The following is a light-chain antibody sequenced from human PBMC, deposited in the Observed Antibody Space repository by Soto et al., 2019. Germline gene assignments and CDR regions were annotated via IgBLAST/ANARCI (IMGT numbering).Light chain of an antibody. CDR3: KTWGSGIVV. Sequence: LVLTQSPSASASLGASVKLTCTLSSGHSNSAIAWRDQQSEKGPRYLMKLNSEGSHSKGDGLPDSFSGSSSRADRYLPSPSLQDEDEADDSSKTWGSGIVVFGGGTKLTV. CDR2: LNSEGSH. CDR1: SGHSNSA. J-gene: IGLJ3*02. V-gene: IGLV4-69*01.